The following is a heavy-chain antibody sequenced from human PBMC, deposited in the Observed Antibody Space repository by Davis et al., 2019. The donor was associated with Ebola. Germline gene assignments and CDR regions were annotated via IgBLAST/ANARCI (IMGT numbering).Heavy chain of an antibody. Sequence: GESLKISCAASGLSVNSNYMSWVRQAPGRGLEWVSYISSSSSTIYYADSVKGRFTISRDNAKNSLYLQMNSLRDEDTAVYYCARGWEYFDYWGQGTLVTVSS. D-gene: IGHD1-26*01. V-gene: IGHV3-48*02. CDR1: GLSVNSNY. CDR3: ARGWEYFDY. CDR2: ISSSSSTI. J-gene: IGHJ4*02.